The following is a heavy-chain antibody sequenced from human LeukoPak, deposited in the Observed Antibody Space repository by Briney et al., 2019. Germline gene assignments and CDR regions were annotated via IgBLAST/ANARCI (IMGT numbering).Heavy chain of an antibody. Sequence: SETLSLTCAVYGGSFSGYYWSWIRQPPGKGLEWIGYIYYSGSTNYNPSLKSRVTISVDTSKNQFSLKLSSVTAADTAVYYCAREGCSGGSCNFDYWGQGTLVTVSS. D-gene: IGHD2-15*01. CDR3: AREGCSGGSCNFDY. J-gene: IGHJ4*02. CDR2: IYYSGST. CDR1: GGSFSGYY. V-gene: IGHV4-59*01.